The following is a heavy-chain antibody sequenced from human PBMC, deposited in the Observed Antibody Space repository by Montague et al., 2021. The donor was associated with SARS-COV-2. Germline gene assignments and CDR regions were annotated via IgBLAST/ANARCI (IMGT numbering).Heavy chain of an antibody. CDR2: IYYSGST. D-gene: IGHD4-23*01. CDR3: ASTYCGNLGYYYYYTDV. Sequence: TLSLTCTVSGGSISSGSYYWSWIRQHPGQGLEWIGYIYYSGSTDYNPSLKSRVTISVGTSKNQFSLKLSSVTAADTAVYYCASTYCGNLGYYYYYTDVWGKGTTVTVSS. CDR1: GGSISSGSYY. J-gene: IGHJ6*03. V-gene: IGHV4-31*03.